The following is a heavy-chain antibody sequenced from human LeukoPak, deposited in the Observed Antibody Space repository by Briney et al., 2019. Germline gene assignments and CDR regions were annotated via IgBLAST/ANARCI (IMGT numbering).Heavy chain of an antibody. Sequence: GGSLRLSCAVSGITLSNYGMSWVRQAPGKGLEWVAGISDSGGRTNYADSVKGRFTISRDNAKNSLYLQMNSLRAEDTAVYYCARDYYDSSGYYYYLYWGQGTLVTVSS. CDR3: ARDYYDSSGYYYYLY. J-gene: IGHJ4*02. CDR2: ISDSGGRT. D-gene: IGHD3-22*01. V-gene: IGHV3-23*01. CDR1: GITLSNYG.